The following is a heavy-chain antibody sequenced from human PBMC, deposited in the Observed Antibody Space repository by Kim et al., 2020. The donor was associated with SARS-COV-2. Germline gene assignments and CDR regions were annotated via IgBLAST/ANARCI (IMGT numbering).Heavy chain of an antibody. D-gene: IGHD3-9*01. J-gene: IGHJ4*02. V-gene: IGHV3-66*01. CDR3: SVSLTTAGAYDY. Sequence: GGSLRLSCAAAGFTVSGKYMIWVRQAPGMGLEWLAAISSGGSTGYADSVRGRFTISRDSSRNTVSLQLDSLRAADTAVYYCSVSLTTAGAYDYWGQGTLV. CDR1: GFTVSGKY. CDR2: ISSGGST.